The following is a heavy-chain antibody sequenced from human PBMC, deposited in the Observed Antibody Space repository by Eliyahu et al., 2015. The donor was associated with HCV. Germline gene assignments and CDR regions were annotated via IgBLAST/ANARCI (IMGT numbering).Heavy chain of an antibody. D-gene: IGHD6-19*01. CDR2: INSRSNTV. CDR1: GFTFRSYG. V-gene: IGHV3-48*02. J-gene: IGHJ4*02. Sequence: EAQLVESGGDLVQPGGSLXLSCAASGFTFRSYGMNWVRQAPGKGLEWVSYINSRSNTVYYADSVKGRFTISRDNAKNSLYLQMNSLRDEDTAVYYCVKEGEEQWLDYFDYWGQGTLVTVSS. CDR3: VKEGEEQWLDYFDY.